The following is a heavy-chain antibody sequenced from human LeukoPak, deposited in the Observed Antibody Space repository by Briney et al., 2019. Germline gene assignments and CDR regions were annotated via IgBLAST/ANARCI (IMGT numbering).Heavy chain of an antibody. V-gene: IGHV5-51*01. CDR2: IYPGDSDT. J-gene: IGHJ4*02. D-gene: IGHD5-18*01. CDR1: GYSFTSYW. CDR3: ARHVTSDTAMDY. Sequence: GASLKISCKGSGYSFTSYWIGWVRQLPGKGLGWMGIIYPGDSDTRYSPSFQGQVTISADKSISTAYLQWSSLKASDTAMYYCARHVTSDTAMDYWGQGTLVTVSS.